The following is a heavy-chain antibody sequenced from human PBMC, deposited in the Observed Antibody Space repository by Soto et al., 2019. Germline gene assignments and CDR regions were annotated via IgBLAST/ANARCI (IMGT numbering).Heavy chain of an antibody. Sequence: EVQLLESGGGLVQPGGSLRLSCAASGFTFSSYAMSWVRQAPGKGLEWVSAISGSGGSTYYADSGKGRFTISRDNSKNTLYLQMNSLRAEDTDVYYCAKRMVRGSGPAHVEYWYFDLWGSGTLVTVSS. V-gene: IGHV3-23*01. CDR2: ISGSGGST. CDR1: GFTFSSYA. D-gene: IGHD3-10*01. CDR3: AKRMVRGSGPAHVEYWYFDL. J-gene: IGHJ2*01.